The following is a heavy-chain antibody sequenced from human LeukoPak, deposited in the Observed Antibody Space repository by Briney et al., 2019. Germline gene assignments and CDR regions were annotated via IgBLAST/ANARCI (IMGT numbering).Heavy chain of an antibody. V-gene: IGHV4-34*01. Sequence: TSETLSLTCAVYGGSFSGYYWSWIRQPPGKGLEWIGEINHSGSTNYNPSLKSRATISVDTSKNQFSLKLSSVTAADTAVYYCVRGGGLPNCGGYCPPDTWGQGKMVTVSS. J-gene: IGHJ3*02. D-gene: IGHD2-21*01. CDR3: VRGGGLPNCGGYCPPDT. CDR2: INHSGST. CDR1: GGSFSGYY.